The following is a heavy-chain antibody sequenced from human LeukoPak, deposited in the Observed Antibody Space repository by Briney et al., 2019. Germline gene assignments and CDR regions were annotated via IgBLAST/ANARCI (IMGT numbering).Heavy chain of an antibody. Sequence: SETLSLTCTVSGGSISSYYWSWIRQPPGKGLEWIGYIYYSGSTNYNPSLKSRVTISVDTSKNQFSLKLSSVTAADTAAYYCARGPVSTVATAFDYWGQGTLVTVSS. CDR1: GGSISSYY. V-gene: IGHV4-59*01. CDR2: IYYSGST. D-gene: IGHD4-17*01. J-gene: IGHJ4*02. CDR3: ARGPVSTVATAFDY.